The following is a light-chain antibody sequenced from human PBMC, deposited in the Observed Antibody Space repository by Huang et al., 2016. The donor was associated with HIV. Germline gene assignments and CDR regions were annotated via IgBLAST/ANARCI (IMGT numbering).Light chain of an antibody. CDR3: QQYGNSPRT. J-gene: IGKJ1*01. CDR2: GAS. Sequence: EIVLTQSPGTLSLSPGERATLSCRASQSVSSNLAWYQQKPGQAPRLLIYGASSRATGIPDRVSGSGSGTDFTLTISRLEPEDFAVYYCQQYGNSPRTFGQGTKVEIK. CDR1: QSVSSN. V-gene: IGKV3-20*01.